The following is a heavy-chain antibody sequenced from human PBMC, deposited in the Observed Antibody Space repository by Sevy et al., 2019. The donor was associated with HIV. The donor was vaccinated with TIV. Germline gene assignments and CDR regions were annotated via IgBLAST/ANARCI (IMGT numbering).Heavy chain of an antibody. V-gene: IGHV3-48*02. Sequence: GGSLRLSCAASGFTFSRHSMNWVRQAPGKGLEWVSYISSISSTIYYADSEKGGFTITRENAKNSLYLQMNSLRDDETAVYYCSLRADNWNDGGDVFDVWGQGTMVTVSS. CDR2: ISSISSTI. J-gene: IGHJ3*01. CDR3: SLRADNWNDGGDVFDV. D-gene: IGHD1-20*01. CDR1: GFTFSRHS.